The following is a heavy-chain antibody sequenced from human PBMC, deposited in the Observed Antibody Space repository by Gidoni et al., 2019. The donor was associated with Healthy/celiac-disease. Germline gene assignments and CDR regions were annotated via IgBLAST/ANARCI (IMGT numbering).Heavy chain of an antibody. CDR2: ISYDGSNK. Sequence: QVQLVESGGGVVQPGRSLRLSCAASGFTFSRYALHLVRQAPGKGLEWVAVISYDGSNKYYADSVEGRFTITRDNSKNTLYLQMNSLRAEDTAGYYCARDSYLFVVGEVYHLGYYFDYWGQGTLVTVSS. D-gene: IGHD2-21*01. V-gene: IGHV3-30-3*01. CDR1: GFTFSRYA. CDR3: ARDSYLFVVGEVYHLGYYFDY. J-gene: IGHJ4*02.